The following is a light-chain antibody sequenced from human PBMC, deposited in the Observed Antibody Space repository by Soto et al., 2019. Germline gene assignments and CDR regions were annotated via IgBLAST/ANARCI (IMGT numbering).Light chain of an antibody. CDR2: GAS. V-gene: IGKV1-27*01. Sequence: DIQMTQSPSSLSASVGDRVTITCRASQGISNYLAWYQQKPGKVPKFLIYGASTLQQGVPSRFSGSGSGTDFTLTISSLQPEDVATYYFQSYISAPFTFGPGTKVDIK. J-gene: IGKJ3*01. CDR3: QSYISAPFT. CDR1: QGISNY.